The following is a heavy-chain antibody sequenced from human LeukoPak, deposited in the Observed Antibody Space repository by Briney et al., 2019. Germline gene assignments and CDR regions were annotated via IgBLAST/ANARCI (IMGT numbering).Heavy chain of an antibody. V-gene: IGHV1-46*01. CDR1: GYTFTSYY. CDR2: INPSGGST. J-gene: IGHJ6*03. CDR3: ARGVTTPLDYYYYMDV. D-gene: IGHD4-17*01. Sequence: ASVKVSCKASGYTFTSYYMHWVRQAPGQGLEWMGIINPSGGSTSYAQKFQGRVTMTRDTSTSTVYMELSSLRSEDTAVNYCARGVTTPLDYYYYMDVWGKGTTVTVSS.